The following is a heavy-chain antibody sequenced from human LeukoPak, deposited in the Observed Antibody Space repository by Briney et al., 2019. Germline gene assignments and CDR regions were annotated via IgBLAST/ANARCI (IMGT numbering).Heavy chain of an antibody. Sequence: ASVRVSCKTSGFTFKDYYIHWVRQAPGQGLEWMGWLNPYSGGTNYAQKFQGRVTLTRDTSITTAYMDLSSLTSDDTALYYCARALTRYSTAWYGYWGQGTLVTASS. CDR2: LNPYSGGT. V-gene: IGHV1-2*02. D-gene: IGHD6-19*01. CDR1: GFTFKDYY. J-gene: IGHJ4*02. CDR3: ARALTRYSTAWYGY.